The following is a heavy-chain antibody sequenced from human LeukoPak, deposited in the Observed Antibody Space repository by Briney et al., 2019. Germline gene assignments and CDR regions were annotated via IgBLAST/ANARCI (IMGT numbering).Heavy chain of an antibody. J-gene: IGHJ4*02. V-gene: IGHV3-66*01. D-gene: IGHD3-22*01. CDR1: GFTISSNF. Sequence: GGSLRLSCATSGFTISSNFMSWVRQAPGKGLEWVSTIYSGGPTYYADSVKGRFIISRDNAKNTLFPQMSSLRAEDTAVYYCARGESYYYDNSGSFFDYWGQGTLVTVSS. CDR3: ARGESYYYDNSGSFFDY. CDR2: IYSGGPT.